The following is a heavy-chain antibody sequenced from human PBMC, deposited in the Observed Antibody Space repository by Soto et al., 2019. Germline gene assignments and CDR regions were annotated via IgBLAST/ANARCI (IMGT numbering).Heavy chain of an antibody. CDR1: GFTFSSYW. Sequence: GGSLRLSCAASGFTFSSYWMSWVRQAPGKGLEWVANIKQDGSEKYYVDSVKGRFTISRDNAKNSLYLQMNSLRAEDTAVYYCARDIGYCSSTSCLYYYYYYMDVWGKGTTVTVSS. D-gene: IGHD2-2*01. J-gene: IGHJ6*03. CDR3: ARDIGYCSSTSCLYYYYYYMDV. V-gene: IGHV3-7*01. CDR2: IKQDGSEK.